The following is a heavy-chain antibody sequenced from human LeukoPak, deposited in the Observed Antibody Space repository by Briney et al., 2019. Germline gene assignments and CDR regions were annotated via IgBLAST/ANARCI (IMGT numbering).Heavy chain of an antibody. D-gene: IGHD1-26*01. V-gene: IGHV3-49*05. CDR1: GFTFGDYA. Sequence: KTGGSLRLSCTASGFTFGDYAMSWFRQAPGKGLEWVGFIRSRAYGGTTEYAASVKGRFTISRDDSKSIAYLQMNSLKTEDTAVYYCTRGVGAHSGSSHFDYWGQGTLVTVSS. CDR3: TRGVGAHSGSSHFDY. CDR2: IRSRAYGGTT. J-gene: IGHJ4*02.